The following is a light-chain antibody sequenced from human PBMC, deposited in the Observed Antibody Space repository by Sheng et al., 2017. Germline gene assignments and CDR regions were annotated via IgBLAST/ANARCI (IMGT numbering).Light chain of an antibody. CDR2: GAS. V-gene: IGKV3-20*01. Sequence: EIVLTQSPGTLSLSPGERATLSCRASQSASSTYLAWYQQKPGQAPRLLIYGASSRATGIPDRFSGSGSGTDFTLTISRLEPEDFAVYYCQQYDTWPRTFGQGTEGGYQT. J-gene: IGKJ1*01. CDR3: QQYDTWPRT. CDR1: QSASSTY.